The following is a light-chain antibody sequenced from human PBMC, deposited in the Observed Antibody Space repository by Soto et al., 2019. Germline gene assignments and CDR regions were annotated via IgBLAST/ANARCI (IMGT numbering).Light chain of an antibody. CDR3: QHYGISSEA. CDR1: QSVSSR. J-gene: IGKJ1*01. V-gene: IGKV1-5*02. CDR2: VAS. Sequence: QTTHPESPRFASVEGTVSKICRASQSVSSRLAWFQQKPGKAPKLLIYVASSMESGIPDRFSGSVSGTEFTLTISSLQPEDFAAYYCQHYGISSEAFGQGTKVDIK.